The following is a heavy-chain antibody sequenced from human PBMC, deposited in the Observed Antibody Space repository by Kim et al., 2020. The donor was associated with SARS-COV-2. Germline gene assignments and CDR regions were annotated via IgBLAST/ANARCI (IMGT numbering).Heavy chain of an antibody. J-gene: IGHJ6*02. CDR3: ARGIAARPAPGIAVAGNATYYYYGMDV. D-gene: IGHD6-19*01. Sequence: SETLSLTCAVYGGSFSGYYWSWIRQPPGKGLEWIGEINHSGSTNYNPSLKSRVTISVDTSKNQFSLKLSSVTASDTAVYYCARGIAARPAPGIAVAGNATYYYYGMDVWGQGTTVTVSS. V-gene: IGHV4-34*01. CDR1: GGSFSGYY. CDR2: INHSGST.